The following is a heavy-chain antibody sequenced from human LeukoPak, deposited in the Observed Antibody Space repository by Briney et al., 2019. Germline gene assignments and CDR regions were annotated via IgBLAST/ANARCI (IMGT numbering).Heavy chain of an antibody. Sequence: GGSLRLSCAASGFTFSSYAMSWVRQAPGKGLEWVSAISGSGGSTYYADSVKGRFTISRDNSKNTLYLQMNSLRAEDTAVYYCAKDATVTIFGVVIIYYFDYWGQGTLVTVSS. CDR2: ISGSGGST. D-gene: IGHD3-3*01. J-gene: IGHJ4*02. CDR3: AKDATVTIFGVVIIYYFDY. V-gene: IGHV3-23*01. CDR1: GFTFSSYA.